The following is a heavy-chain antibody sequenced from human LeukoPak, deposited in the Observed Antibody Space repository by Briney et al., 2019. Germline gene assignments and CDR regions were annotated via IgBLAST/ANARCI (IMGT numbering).Heavy chain of an antibody. V-gene: IGHV1-69*13. Sequence: SVKVSCKASGGTFSSYAINWVRQAPGQGLEWMGGIIPIFGTANYAQKFQGRVTITADESTGTAYMELSSLRSEDTAVYYCARVGSSTSCFMCGLPVWGQGTTVTVSS. CDR1: GGTFSSYA. CDR3: ARVGSSTSCFMCGLPV. D-gene: IGHD2-2*01. J-gene: IGHJ6*02. CDR2: IIPIFGTA.